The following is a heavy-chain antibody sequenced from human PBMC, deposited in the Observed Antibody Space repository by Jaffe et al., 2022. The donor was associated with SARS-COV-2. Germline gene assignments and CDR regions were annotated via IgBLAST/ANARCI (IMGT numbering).Heavy chain of an antibody. V-gene: IGHV4-39*01. D-gene: IGHD5-12*01. CDR1: GDSITSSSHY. CDR3: ASSVGNSGYDIQY. Sequence: QLQLQESGPGLVKPSETLSLTCTVSGDSITSSSHYWGWIRQPPGKGLEWLGTIYYSGTTFYNPSLKSRVSLSIDTSRSQFSLNLRSVTAADTAVYYCASSVGNSGYDIQYWGQGTLVTVSS. J-gene: IGHJ4*02. CDR2: IYYSGTT.